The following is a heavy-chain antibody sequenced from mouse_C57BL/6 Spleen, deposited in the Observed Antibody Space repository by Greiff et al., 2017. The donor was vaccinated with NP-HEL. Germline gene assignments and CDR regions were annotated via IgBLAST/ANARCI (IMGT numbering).Heavy chain of an antibody. CDR2: IWSDGST. CDR1: GFSLTSYG. V-gene: IGHV2-6*03. Sequence: QVQLKESGPGLVAPSQSLSITCTVSGFSLTSYGVHWVRQPPGKGLEWLVVIWSDGSTTYNSALKSRLSISKDNSKSQVFLKMNSLQTDDTAMYYCARPSDSSGRGYAMDYWGQGTSVTVSS. CDR3: ARPSDSSGRGYAMDY. D-gene: IGHD3-2*02. J-gene: IGHJ4*01.